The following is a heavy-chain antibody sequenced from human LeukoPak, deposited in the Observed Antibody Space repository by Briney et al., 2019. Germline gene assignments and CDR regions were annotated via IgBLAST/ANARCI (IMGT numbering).Heavy chain of an antibody. J-gene: IGHJ4*02. CDR2: IKTSTGRP. CDR1: GYTFTSYA. D-gene: IGHD2-15*01. V-gene: IGHV7-4-1*02. CDR3: ARGSVAATPWSVLSQRNDAHFDY. Sequence: ASVKVSCKASGYTFTSYAMNLVRQAPGQGLEWMGWIKTSTGRPTYAQGFTGRFVFSLDTSVSTAYLQISSLKAEDTAVYYGARGSVAATPWSVLSQRNDAHFDYWGQGTLVTVSS.